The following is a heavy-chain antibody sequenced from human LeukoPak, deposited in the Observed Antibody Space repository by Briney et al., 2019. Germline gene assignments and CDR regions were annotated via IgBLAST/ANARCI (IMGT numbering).Heavy chain of an antibody. Sequence: GGSLRLSCADPGYTFRIYAMISGCQAPGKGLEWVSLISDSGTITYYPDSVKGRFTISRDNSKNTVYLQMNSLRAEDTAVYYCAKGVSGYGSGRPFDYWGQGTLVTVSS. CDR1: GYTFRIYA. CDR2: ISDSGTIT. J-gene: IGHJ4*02. V-gene: IGHV3-23*01. CDR3: AKGVSGYGSGRPFDY. D-gene: IGHD3-10*01.